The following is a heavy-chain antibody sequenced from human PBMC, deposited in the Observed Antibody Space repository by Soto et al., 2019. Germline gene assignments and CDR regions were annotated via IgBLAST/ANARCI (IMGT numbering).Heavy chain of an antibody. Sequence: EVHLLESGGGLGQPGGSLRLSCVASGFTFSSYTMYWVRQVPGKGLEWVSDISESGAITHYADSVKGRFTISRDDPKSTLYLQMHTLRGDDTAVYYCAKAQYTGISKTLDYWGQGTLVTVST. V-gene: IGHV3-23*01. CDR3: AKAQYTGISKTLDY. CDR1: GFTFSSYT. CDR2: ISESGAIT. D-gene: IGHD1-26*01. J-gene: IGHJ4*02.